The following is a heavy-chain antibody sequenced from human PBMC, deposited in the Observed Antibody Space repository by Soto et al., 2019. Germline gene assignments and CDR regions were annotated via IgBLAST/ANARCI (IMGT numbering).Heavy chain of an antibody. J-gene: IGHJ4*02. V-gene: IGHV1-18*01. D-gene: IGHD3-16*01. CDR1: GYTFTSYD. Sequence: QVQLVQSGAEVKKPGASVKVSCKASGYTFTSYDISWLRQAPGQGLEWRGWISTYNVNTNSAQRLQGRVTMTTDPSPSTAYMDLRRLRSDDTAVDYSASGMGQPLEYWGQGTLVTVSS. CDR3: ASGMGQPLEY. CDR2: ISTYNVNT.